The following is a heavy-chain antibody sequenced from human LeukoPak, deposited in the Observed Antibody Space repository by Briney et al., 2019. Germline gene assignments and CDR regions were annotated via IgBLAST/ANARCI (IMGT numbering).Heavy chain of an antibody. CDR2: FSPNSGVT. Sequence: ASVKVSCKASGYTFTGYYMHWVRQAPGQGLEWMGWFSPNSGVTKYAQKFQGRVTMTRDTSISTAYMELSRLRSDDTAVYYCARAKGYYDSSGYRNDGTFDYWGQGTLVTVSS. CDR3: ARAKGYYDSSGYRNDGTFDY. J-gene: IGHJ4*02. D-gene: IGHD3-22*01. CDR1: GYTFTGYY. V-gene: IGHV1-2*02.